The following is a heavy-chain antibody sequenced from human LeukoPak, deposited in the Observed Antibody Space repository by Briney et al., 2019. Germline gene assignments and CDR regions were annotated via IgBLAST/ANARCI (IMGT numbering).Heavy chain of an antibody. V-gene: IGHV4-59*01. J-gene: IGHJ6*01. CDR2: IYYSGIT. Sequence: SETLSLTCTVSGGSISSSYWSWIRQPPGKGLEWMGYIYYSGITNYNPSLKSRVSISLDASKNQLSLKLYSVTAADTAVYYCARAGTTPTSGVYYYYGLDVWGQGTTVTVSS. CDR1: GGSISSSY. CDR3: ARAGTTPTSGVYYYYGLDV. D-gene: IGHD1-7*01.